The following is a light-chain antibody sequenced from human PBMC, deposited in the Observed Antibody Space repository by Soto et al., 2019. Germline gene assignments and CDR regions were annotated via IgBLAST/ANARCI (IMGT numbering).Light chain of an antibody. J-gene: IGLJ1*01. CDR3: RSYTSSSTLLDV. CDR1: SSDVGGYNY. CDR2: DVS. Sequence: QSALTQPASVSGSPGQSITISCTGTSSDVGGYNYVSWYQQHPGKAPKLMIYDVSNRPSGVSNRFSGCKSGNTASLTISGLQAEDEDDYYCRSYTSSSTLLDVFGTGTKLTVL. V-gene: IGLV2-14*01.